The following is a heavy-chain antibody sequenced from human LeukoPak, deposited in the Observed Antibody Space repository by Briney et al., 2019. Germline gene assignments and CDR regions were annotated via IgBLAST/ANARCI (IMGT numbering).Heavy chain of an antibody. Sequence: EASVKVSCKASGGTFSSYAISWVRQAPGQGLEWMGGIIPIFGTANYAQKFQGRVTITTDESTSTAYMELSSLRSEDTAVYYCASTYYDFWSGYESDYWGQGTLVTVSS. J-gene: IGHJ4*02. D-gene: IGHD3-3*01. V-gene: IGHV1-69*05. CDR2: IIPIFGTA. CDR1: GGTFSSYA. CDR3: ASTYYDFWSGYESDY.